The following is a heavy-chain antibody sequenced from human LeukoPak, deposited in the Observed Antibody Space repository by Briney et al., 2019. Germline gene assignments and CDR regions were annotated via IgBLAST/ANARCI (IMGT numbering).Heavy chain of an antibody. V-gene: IGHV4-38-2*02. CDR2: ISHDGTT. J-gene: IGHJ4*02. CDR1: GYSIGSGYS. CDR3: ARDLSVYYYYYFDF. Sequence: PSETLSLTCTVSGYSIGSGYSRGWIRQPPGKGLEWIATISHDGTTFYNPSLKSRVTMTLDTSRNQFSLRLSSVTAADTVVYYCARDLSVYYYYYFDFWGQGTLVTVSS. D-gene: IGHD3-22*01.